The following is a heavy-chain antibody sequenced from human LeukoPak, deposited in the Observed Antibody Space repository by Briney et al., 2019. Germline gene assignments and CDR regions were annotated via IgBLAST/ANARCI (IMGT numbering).Heavy chain of an antibody. Sequence: GGSLRLSCAAPGFTFSSYAMSWVRQAPGKGLEWVSIIGGVSESFYYADSVKGRFTVSRDNSKDTLYLQINSLRDEDTAVYYCARRWLGDPYGMDVWGQGTTVSVSS. D-gene: IGHD3-10*01. CDR1: GFTFSSYA. CDR2: IGGVSESF. J-gene: IGHJ6*02. CDR3: ARRWLGDPYGMDV. V-gene: IGHV3-23*01.